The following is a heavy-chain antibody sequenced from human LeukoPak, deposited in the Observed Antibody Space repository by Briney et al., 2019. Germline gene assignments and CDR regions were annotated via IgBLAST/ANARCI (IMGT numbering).Heavy chain of an antibody. CDR1: GGSISSYY. Sequence: SETLSLTCIVSGGSISSYYWSWIRQPAGKGLEWIGRIYTSGSTNYNPSLKSRVTMSVDTSKNQFSLKLRSVTAADTAVYYCARDVLTMVRGALNWFDPWGQGKLVTVSS. J-gene: IGHJ5*02. CDR3: ARDVLTMVRGALNWFDP. V-gene: IGHV4-4*07. D-gene: IGHD3-10*01. CDR2: IYTSGST.